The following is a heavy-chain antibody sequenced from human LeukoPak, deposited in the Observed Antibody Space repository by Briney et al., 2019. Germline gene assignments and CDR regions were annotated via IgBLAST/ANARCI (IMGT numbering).Heavy chain of an antibody. CDR2: ISSSSSYI. J-gene: IGHJ4*02. CDR3: ARGNSMVRGVTQN. V-gene: IGHV3-21*01. D-gene: IGHD3-10*01. CDR1: GFTFSSYA. Sequence: GGSLRLSCATSGFTFSSYAMSWVRQAPGKGLEWVSSISSSSSYIYYADSVKGRFTISRDNAKNSLYLQMSSLRAEDTAVYYCARGNSMVRGVTQNWGQGTLVTVSS.